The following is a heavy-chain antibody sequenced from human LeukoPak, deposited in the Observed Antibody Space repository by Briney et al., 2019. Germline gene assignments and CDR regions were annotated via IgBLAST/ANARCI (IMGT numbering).Heavy chain of an antibody. CDR3: VRHSGTYFDY. V-gene: IGHV3-7*01. Sequence: GGSLRLSCAASGFTFSSYCMTWVRQAPGKGLEWVANIKRDGSETYYVDSVKGRFTISRDNAKNLLSLQMNSLRAEGTAVYYCVRHSGTYFDYWGQGTLVTVSS. J-gene: IGHJ4*02. CDR1: GFTFSSYC. D-gene: IGHD1-26*01. CDR2: IKRDGSET.